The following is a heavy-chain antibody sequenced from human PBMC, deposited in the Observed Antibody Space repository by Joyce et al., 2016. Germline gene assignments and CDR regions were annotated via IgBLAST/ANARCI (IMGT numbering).Heavy chain of an antibody. CDR2: IVPLLGTA. CDR1: EDTFSTDT. V-gene: IGHV1-69*11. J-gene: IGHJ5*02. Sequence: QEQLLQSGAEVKKPGSSVKVSCKPSEDTFSTDTFTWVRQAPGQGFEWMGNIVPLLGTADYAQKFQGRVTISADESTRTVYMELNTLTSEDTALYYCAKQGATGWIDPWGQGTLVTVSS. CDR3: AKQGATGWIDP. D-gene: IGHD5-12*01.